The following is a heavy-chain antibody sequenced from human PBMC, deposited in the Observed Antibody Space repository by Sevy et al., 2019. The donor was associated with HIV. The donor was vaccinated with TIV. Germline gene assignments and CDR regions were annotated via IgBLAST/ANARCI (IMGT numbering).Heavy chain of an antibody. D-gene: IGHD3-22*01. Sequence: KQSQTLSLTCAISGDSVSSNSAAWNWIRQSPSRGLEWLGRTYYRSKWYNDYAVSVKSRITINPDTSKNQFSPQLNSVTPEDTAVYYCARDDRPDYDSSGSLSYAFDIWGQGTMVTVSS. CDR2: TYYRSKWYN. V-gene: IGHV6-1*01. CDR1: GDSVSSNSAA. CDR3: ARDDRPDYDSSGSLSYAFDI. J-gene: IGHJ3*02.